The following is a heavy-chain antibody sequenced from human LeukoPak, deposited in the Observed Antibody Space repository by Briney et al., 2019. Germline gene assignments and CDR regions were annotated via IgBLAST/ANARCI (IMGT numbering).Heavy chain of an antibody. Sequence: SETLPLTCAVSGYSISSGYYWGWIRQPPGKGPEWIGSIYHSGSTYYNPSLKSRVTISVDTSKNQFSLKLSSVTAADTAVYYCASLYDYVWGSYRYTYRVDYWGQGTLVTVSS. CDR1: GYSISSGYY. CDR2: IYHSGST. V-gene: IGHV4-38-2*01. J-gene: IGHJ4*02. D-gene: IGHD3-16*02. CDR3: ASLYDYVWGSYRYTYRVDY.